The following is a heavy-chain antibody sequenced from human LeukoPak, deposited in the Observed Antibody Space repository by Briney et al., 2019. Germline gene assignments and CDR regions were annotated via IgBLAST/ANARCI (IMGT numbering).Heavy chain of an antibody. J-gene: IGHJ4*02. CDR3: ASFNWNYFDY. CDR2: IKQDGSEK. D-gene: IGHD1-20*01. V-gene: IGHV3-7*01. CDR1: GFTFSGYW. Sequence: GGSLRLSCAASGFTFSGYWMSWVRQAPGKGLEWVANIKQDGSEKYYVDSVKGRFTISRDNAKNSLYLQMNSLRAEDTAVYYCASFNWNYFDYWGQGTLVTVSS.